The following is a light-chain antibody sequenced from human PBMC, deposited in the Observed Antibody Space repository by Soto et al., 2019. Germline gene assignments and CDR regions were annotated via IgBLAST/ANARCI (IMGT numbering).Light chain of an antibody. CDR3: GTWDTSLFVWM. J-gene: IGLJ3*02. CDR2: DND. V-gene: IGLV1-51*01. Sequence: QSALTQPPSVSAAPGQKVIISCSGSDSNIGKNFVSWYQHFPGTAPKLIIYDNDKRPAGIPDRFSGSRFETSATLGITGLQTGDEADYYCGTWDTSLFVWMFGGGTQLTVL. CDR1: DSNIGKNF.